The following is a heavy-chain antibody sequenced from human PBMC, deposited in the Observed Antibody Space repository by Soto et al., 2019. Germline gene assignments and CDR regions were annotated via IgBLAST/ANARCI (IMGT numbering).Heavy chain of an antibody. J-gene: IGHJ6*02. CDR2: IYYSGST. CDR1: GGSISSYY. CDR3: ARGTYYYDSSGYLSYYYYYYGMDG. V-gene: IGHV4-59*01. D-gene: IGHD3-22*01. Sequence: PSETLSLTCTVPGGSISSYYWSWIRQPPGKGLEWIGYIYYSGSTNYNPSIKSRVTISVDTSKNQFSLKLSSVTAADTAVYYCARGTYYYDSSGYLSYYYYYYGMDGWGQGTTVTVSS.